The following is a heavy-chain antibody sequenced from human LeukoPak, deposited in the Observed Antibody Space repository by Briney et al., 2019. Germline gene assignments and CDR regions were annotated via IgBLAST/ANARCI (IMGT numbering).Heavy chain of an antibody. J-gene: IGHJ4*02. D-gene: IGHD6-13*01. V-gene: IGHV4-31*03. Sequence: SETLSPTRTVSGGSITSGGYYWSWIRQHPGKGLEWIGYIYYSGNTYYNPSLKSRVTISVDTSKNHFSLKLSSVTAADTAVYYCARIRYSSTTDYWGQGSLGSVSS. CDR2: IYYSGNT. CDR3: ARIRYSSTTDY. CDR1: GGSITSGGYY.